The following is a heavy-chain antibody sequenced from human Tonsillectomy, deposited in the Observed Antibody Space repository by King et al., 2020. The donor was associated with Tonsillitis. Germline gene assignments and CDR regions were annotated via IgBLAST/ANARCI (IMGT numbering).Heavy chain of an antibody. CDR2: ILYDGSKK. CDR3: AKLNDYYGSGSYPGSDVFDI. Sequence: QVQLVESGGGVVQPGRSLRLSCAVSGFIFSSYGMHWVRQAPGKGLEWVAVILYDGSKKYYADSVKGRFTISRDNSKNTLYLQMNSLRAEDTAVYYCAKLNDYYGSGSYPGSDVFDIWGQGTMVTVSA. CDR1: GFIFSSYG. J-gene: IGHJ3*02. V-gene: IGHV3-30*18. D-gene: IGHD3-10*01.